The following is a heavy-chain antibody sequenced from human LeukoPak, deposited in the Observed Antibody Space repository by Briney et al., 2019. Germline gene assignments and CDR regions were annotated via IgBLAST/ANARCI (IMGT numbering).Heavy chain of an antibody. CDR2: IYYSGST. CDR1: GGSISSYY. CDR3: ARNFYYDILTGYYTSWFDP. D-gene: IGHD3-9*01. J-gene: IGHJ5*02. V-gene: IGHV4-59*12. Sequence: SETLSLTCTVSGGSISSYYWSWIRPPPGKGLEWIGYIYYSGSTYYNPSLKSRVTISVDTSKNQFSLKLSSVTAADTAVYYCARNFYYDILTGYYTSWFDPWGQGTLVTVSS.